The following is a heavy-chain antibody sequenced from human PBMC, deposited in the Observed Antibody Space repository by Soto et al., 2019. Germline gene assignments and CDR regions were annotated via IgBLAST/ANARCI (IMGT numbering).Heavy chain of an antibody. D-gene: IGHD3-22*01. CDR1: GFTFSIYW. CDR2: MNMDGSRT. CDR3: VRGDGDRYDGHGYLGRH. Sequence: EVQLVESGGGLVQPGGSLRLSCAASGFTFSIYWMHWVRQAPGKGLVWVSRMNMDGSRTSYADFAKGRFTISRDDATSTVYRQMSNLRAEDTAVYYCVRGDGDRYDGHGYLGRHWGQGPLVTVSS. V-gene: IGHV3-74*01. J-gene: IGHJ4*02.